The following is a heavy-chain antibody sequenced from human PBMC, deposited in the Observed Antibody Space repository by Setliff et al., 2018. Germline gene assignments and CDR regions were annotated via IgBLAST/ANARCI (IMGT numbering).Heavy chain of an antibody. Sequence: NPSETLSLTCSVSGGSISSGSYYWGWIRQSPGKGLEWIGSMYYSGSTYYNPSLKGRVTLSVGTTKNQFSLKLTSMTAADTAVYFCARHLLVQGTYHFDYWGQGSPVTVSS. J-gene: IGHJ4*02. CDR1: GGSISSGSYY. V-gene: IGHV4-39*01. D-gene: IGHD3-10*01. CDR3: ARHLLVQGTYHFDY. CDR2: MYYSGST.